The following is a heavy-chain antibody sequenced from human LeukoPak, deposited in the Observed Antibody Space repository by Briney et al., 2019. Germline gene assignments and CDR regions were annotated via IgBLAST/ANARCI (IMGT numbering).Heavy chain of an antibody. V-gene: IGHV1-3*01. CDR2: INAGNGNT. CDR1: GYTFTNYA. J-gene: IGHJ4*02. Sequence: ASVNVSCKASGYTFTNYAMHWVRQAPGQRLEWMGWINAGNGNTKYSQKFQGRVTITRDTSASTAYMELSGLRSEDTAVYYCARVQYSSGRGELDYWGQGTLVTVSS. D-gene: IGHD6-19*01. CDR3: ARVQYSSGRGELDY.